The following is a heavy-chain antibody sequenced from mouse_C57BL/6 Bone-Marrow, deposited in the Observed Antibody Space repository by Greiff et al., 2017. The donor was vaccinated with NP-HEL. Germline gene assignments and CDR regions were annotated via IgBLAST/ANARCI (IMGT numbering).Heavy chain of an antibody. D-gene: IGHD4-1*01. CDR2: IYPGDGDT. J-gene: IGHJ4*01. CDR3: AKLGRQAMDY. CDR1: GYAFSSSW. Sequence: QVQLKQSGPELVKPGASVKISCKASGYAFSSSWMNWVKQRPGKGLEWIGRIYPGDGDTNYNGKFKGKATLTADKSSSTAYMQLSSLTSEDSAVYFCAKLGRQAMDYWGQGTSVTVSS. V-gene: IGHV1-82*01.